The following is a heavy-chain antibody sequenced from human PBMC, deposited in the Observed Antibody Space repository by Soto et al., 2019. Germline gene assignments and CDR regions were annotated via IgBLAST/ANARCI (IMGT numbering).Heavy chain of an antibody. D-gene: IGHD2-8*02. CDR2: ITGNGGGT. J-gene: IGHJ4*02. Sequence: EVQLLESGGGLVQPGGSLRLSCAASDFTFSSSAMSWVRQAPGKGLEWVSGITGNGGGTYYADSVKGRFAISRDNSKNTLYLQMNSLRAEDTAVYYCAKKSTDPHYPRLDYWGQGALVTVSS. CDR3: AKKSTDPHYPRLDY. CDR1: DFTFSSSA. V-gene: IGHV3-23*01.